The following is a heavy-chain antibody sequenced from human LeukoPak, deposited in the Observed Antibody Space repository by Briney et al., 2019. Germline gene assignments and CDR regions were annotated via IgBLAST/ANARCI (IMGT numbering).Heavy chain of an antibody. CDR2: TRNRANSYTT. CDR3: ARVGYSYGGEYYFDY. J-gene: IGHJ4*02. Sequence: HPGGSLRLSCAASAFTFSDHYMDWVRQAPGKGLEWVGRTRNRANSYTTVYAASVKGRFTISRDDSKNSLYLQMNSLKTEDTAVYYCARVGYSYGGEYYFDYWGQGTLVTVSS. D-gene: IGHD5-18*01. CDR1: AFTFSDHY. V-gene: IGHV3-72*01.